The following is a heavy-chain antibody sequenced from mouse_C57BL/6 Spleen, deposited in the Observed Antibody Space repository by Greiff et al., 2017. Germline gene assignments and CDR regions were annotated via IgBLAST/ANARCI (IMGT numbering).Heavy chain of an antibody. Sequence: QVQLKQPGAELVKPGASVKLSCKASGYTFTSYWMHWVKQRPGRGLEWIGRIDPNSGGTKYNEKFKSKATLTVDKPSSTAYMQLSSLTSEDSAVYDCARAPARGYFDVWGTGTTVTVSS. J-gene: IGHJ1*03. V-gene: IGHV1-72*01. CDR3: ARAPARGYFDV. CDR1: GYTFTSYW. CDR2: IDPNSGGT.